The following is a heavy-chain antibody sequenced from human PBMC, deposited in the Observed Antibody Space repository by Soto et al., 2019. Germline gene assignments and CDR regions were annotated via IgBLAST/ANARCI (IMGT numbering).Heavy chain of an antibody. V-gene: IGHV3-15*01. CDR3: TASTRKRTTSVYYYGMDV. D-gene: IGHD4-17*01. CDR2: IKSKTDGGTT. CDR1: GFTFSNAW. Sequence: GGSLRLSCAASGFTFSNAWMSWVRQAPGKGLEWVGRIKSKTDGGTTDYAAPVKGRFTISRDDSKNTLYLQMNSLKTEDTAVYYCTASTRKRTTSVYYYGMDVWGQGTTVTVSS. J-gene: IGHJ6*02.